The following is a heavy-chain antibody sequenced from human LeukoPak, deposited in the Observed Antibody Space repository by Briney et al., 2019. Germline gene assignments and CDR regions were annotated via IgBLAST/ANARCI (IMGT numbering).Heavy chain of an antibody. J-gene: IGHJ5*02. CDR3: ARAMIVVEPAALRLGKDWFDP. Sequence: ASVKVSCKASGYTFTSYYMHWVRQAPGQGLEWMGIINPSGGSTNYAQKFQGRVTMTRDTSTSTVYMELSSLRSEDTAVYYCARAMIVVEPAALRLGKDWFDPWGQGTLVTVSS. V-gene: IGHV1-46*01. CDR2: INPSGGST. D-gene: IGHD2-2*01. CDR1: GYTFTSYY.